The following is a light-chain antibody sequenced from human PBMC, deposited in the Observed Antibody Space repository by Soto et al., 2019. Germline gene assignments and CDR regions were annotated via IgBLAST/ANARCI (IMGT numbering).Light chain of an antibody. V-gene: IGLV2-14*01. CDR3: CSFAGSYTYV. CDR2: EVT. J-gene: IGLJ1*01. Sequence: QSALTQPASVSGSPGQSITISCTGTRSDVGGFDYVSWYQQHPGEAPKLIIYEVTHRPSGVSNRFSGSKSGNTASLTISGLQAEDEADYSCCSFAGSYTYVFGTGTKLTVL. CDR1: RSDVGGFDY.